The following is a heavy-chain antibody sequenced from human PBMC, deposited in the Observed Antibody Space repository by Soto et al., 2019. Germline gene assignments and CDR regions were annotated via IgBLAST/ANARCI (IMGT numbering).Heavy chain of an antibody. CDR1: GGTFRNYP. CDR2: IFPLTDIP. J-gene: IGHJ4*02. D-gene: IGHD1-1*01. CDR3: GRSTLVVLNYFES. V-gene: IGHV1-69*02. Sequence: QVQLVQSGTAVKKPGSSVKVSCKASGGTFRNYPINWVRQAPGQGLEWMGSIFPLTDIPDYAQNFQARLTISADKSTSTAYMELSGLTSDDTAMYFCGRSTLVVLNYFESWGQGTLVTVSS.